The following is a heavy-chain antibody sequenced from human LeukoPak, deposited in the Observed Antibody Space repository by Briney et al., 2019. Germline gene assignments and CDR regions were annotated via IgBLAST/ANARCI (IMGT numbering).Heavy chain of an antibody. CDR3: ARERGEFGGSYFLDY. Sequence: SVKVSCKASGGTFSSYAISWVRQAPGQGLEWMGGIIPIFGTANYAQKFQGRVTITADKSTSTAYMELSSLRSEDMAFYYCARERGEFGGSYFLDYWGQGTLVTVSS. CDR1: GGTFSSYA. CDR2: IIPIFGTA. D-gene: IGHD1-26*01. J-gene: IGHJ4*02. V-gene: IGHV1-69*06.